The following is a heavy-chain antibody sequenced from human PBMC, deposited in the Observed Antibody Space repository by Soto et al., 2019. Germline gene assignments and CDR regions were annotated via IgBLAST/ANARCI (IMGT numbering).Heavy chain of an antibody. Sequence: ASVKVSCKASGYTFTGYYMHWVRQAPGQGLEWMGWINPNSGGTNYAQKFQGWVTMTRDTSISTAYMELGRLRSDDTAVYYCARVSYDSSGPEYYFDYWGQGTLVTVSS. CDR3: ARVSYDSSGPEYYFDY. CDR2: INPNSGGT. V-gene: IGHV1-2*04. D-gene: IGHD3-22*01. CDR1: GYTFTGYY. J-gene: IGHJ4*02.